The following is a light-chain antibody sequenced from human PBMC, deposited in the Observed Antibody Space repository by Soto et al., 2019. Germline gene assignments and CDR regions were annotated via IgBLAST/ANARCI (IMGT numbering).Light chain of an antibody. CDR2: GAS. Sequence: DILLTPSPGTLSLPPAARATLSCSASQRVSNIDLAWYQQKPGPAPRLLIYGASNRATGIPDRFSGSGSGTDFTLTISRLEPDDFAVYYCQQYGSSGKFGQGTKVDIK. CDR3: QQYGSSGK. CDR1: QRVSNID. V-gene: IGKV3-20*01. J-gene: IGKJ1*01.